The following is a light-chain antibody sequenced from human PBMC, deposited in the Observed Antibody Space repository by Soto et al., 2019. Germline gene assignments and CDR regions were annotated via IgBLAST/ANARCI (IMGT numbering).Light chain of an antibody. CDR2: LEGSGSY. CDR1: SGHSSYI. Sequence: QTVMTQSSSASASLGSSVKLTCTLSSGHSSYIIAWHQQQPGKAPRYLMKLEGSGSYNKGSGVPDRFSGSSSGAERYLTISNLQFEDEADYYCETWDSNTWVFGGGTKVTVL. J-gene: IGLJ3*02. CDR3: ETWDSNTWV. V-gene: IGLV4-60*02.